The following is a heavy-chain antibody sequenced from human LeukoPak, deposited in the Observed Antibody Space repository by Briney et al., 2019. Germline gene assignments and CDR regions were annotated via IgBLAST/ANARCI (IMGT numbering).Heavy chain of an antibody. CDR3: ARVCSGGKRYYYYYMDV. D-gene: IGHD2-15*01. CDR1: GGSFSGYY. V-gene: IGHV4-34*01. Sequence: PSETLSLTCAVYGGSFSGYYWSWIRQPPGKGLEWIGEINHSGSTNYNPSLKSRVTISVDTSRNQFSLKLSSVTAADTAVYYCARVCSGGKRYYYYYMDVWGKGTTVTVSS. J-gene: IGHJ6*03. CDR2: INHSGST.